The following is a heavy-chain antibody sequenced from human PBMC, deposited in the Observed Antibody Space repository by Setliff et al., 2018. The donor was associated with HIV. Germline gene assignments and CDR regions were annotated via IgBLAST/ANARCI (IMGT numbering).Heavy chain of an antibody. CDR1: GYIFTSNW. CDR2: IDPTDSYI. CDR3: ARHRIVKAYYYYMDV. J-gene: IGHJ6*03. D-gene: IGHD3-16*02. Sequence: GESLKISCKGSGYIFTSNWISWVRQMPGKGLEWMGRIDPTDSYINYSPSLQGHVTISADKSISTAYLQWSSLKASDTAMYYCARHRIVKAYYYYMDVWGKGTTVTVSS. V-gene: IGHV5-10-1*01.